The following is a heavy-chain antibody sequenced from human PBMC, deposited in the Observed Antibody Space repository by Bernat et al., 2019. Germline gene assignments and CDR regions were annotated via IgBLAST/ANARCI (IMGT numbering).Heavy chain of an antibody. CDR3: ARDVSGGSHAFDI. Sequence: QVQLQESGPGLVKPSETLSLTCSVSGGSISGYYWSWIRQPPGKELEWIGYIYYSGSTNYNPSLMSRITFSVDTSKNQFSLNLKSVTAADTAVYFCARDVSGGSHAFDIWGQGTVVTVSS. D-gene: IGHD2-15*01. CDR1: GGSISGYY. J-gene: IGHJ3*02. CDR2: IYYSGST. V-gene: IGHV4-59*01.